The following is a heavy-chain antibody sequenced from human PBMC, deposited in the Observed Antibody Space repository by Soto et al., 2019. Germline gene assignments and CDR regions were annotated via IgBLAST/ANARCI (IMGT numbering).Heavy chain of an antibody. CDR2: ISSNGVGT. D-gene: IGHD6-6*01. V-gene: IGHV3-64*01. CDR3: ARRARPDFYYMDV. Sequence: EVQLAESGGGLAQPGGSLRLSCAASGFTLSGYAMDWVRQAPGKGLEYVSGISSNGVGTYYANSVQGRFTISRDNSKNTVYLQMGSLRPEDMAVYYCARRARPDFYYMDVWGKGDHGHRLL. J-gene: IGHJ6*03. CDR1: GFTLSGYA.